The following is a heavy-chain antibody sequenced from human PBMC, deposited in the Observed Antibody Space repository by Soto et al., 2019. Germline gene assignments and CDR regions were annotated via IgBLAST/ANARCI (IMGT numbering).Heavy chain of an antibody. CDR1: GDSISSGGYY. CDR2: IYDYGGA. CDR3: ARVKGGTTRRAFDS. D-gene: IGHD1-7*01. V-gene: IGHV4-31*03. J-gene: IGHJ4*02. Sequence: QVQLQESGPGLVKPSQTLSLTCTVSGDSISSGGYYWSWIRQHPGKGLEWIGYIYDYGGAYYSPSLKGRVVISVDGSENQFSRRLSSVTAADTAVYYCARVKGGTTRRAFDSWGQGTLVTVSS.